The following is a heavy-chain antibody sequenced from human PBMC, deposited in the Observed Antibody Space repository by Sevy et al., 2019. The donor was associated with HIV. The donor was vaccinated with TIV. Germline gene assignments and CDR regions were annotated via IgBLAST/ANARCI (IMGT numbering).Heavy chain of an antibody. CDR1: GFTFSSYS. CDR2: ISSSSSYI. D-gene: IGHD4-4*01. J-gene: IGHJ6*02. Sequence: GGSLRLSCAASGFTFSSYSMNWVRQAPGKGLEWVSSISSSSSYIYYADSVKGRFTISRDNAKNSLYLQMNSLRAEDTAVYYCAGDGATVTLWNYYYYGMDVWGQGTTVTVSS. CDR3: AGDGATVTLWNYYYYGMDV. V-gene: IGHV3-21*01.